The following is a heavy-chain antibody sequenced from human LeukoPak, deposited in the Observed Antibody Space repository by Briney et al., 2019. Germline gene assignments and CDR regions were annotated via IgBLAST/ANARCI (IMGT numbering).Heavy chain of an antibody. V-gene: IGHV3-11*01. CDR3: AKEPLPVAPPFDY. CDR2: ISSSSSTI. Sequence: LSLTCTVSGGSISSSSYYWGWIRQAPGKGLEWVSYISSSSSTIYYADSVKGRFTISRDNSKNTLYLQMNSLRAEDTAVYYCAKEPLPVAPPFDYWGQGTLVTVSS. J-gene: IGHJ4*02. CDR1: GGSISSSSYY. D-gene: IGHD6-19*01.